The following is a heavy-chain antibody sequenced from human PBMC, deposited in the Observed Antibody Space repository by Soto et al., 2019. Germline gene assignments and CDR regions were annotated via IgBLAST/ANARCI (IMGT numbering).Heavy chain of an antibody. Sequence: GGSLGLSCASSGFTFGDYAMHCVRQAPGKGLEWVSGISWNSDNIVYADSVKGRFTISRDNAKNSLYLQMNSLRAEDTALYYCAKDLYSNYGDAFDIWGQGTMVTVSS. V-gene: IGHV3-9*01. J-gene: IGHJ3*02. CDR1: GFTFGDYA. CDR2: ISWNSDNI. D-gene: IGHD4-4*01. CDR3: AKDLYSNYGDAFDI.